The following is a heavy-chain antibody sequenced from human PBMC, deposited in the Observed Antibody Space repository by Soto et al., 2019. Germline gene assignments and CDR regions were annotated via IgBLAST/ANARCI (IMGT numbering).Heavy chain of an antibody. D-gene: IGHD4-17*01. Sequence: PSETLSLTCAVYGGSLSGYYWSWIRQPPGKGLEWIGEINHSGSTNYNPSLKSRVTISVDTSKNQFSLRLTSVTASDTAVYFCVSQRTTVPTQAYFDYWGPGALVTVSS. CDR2: INHSGST. J-gene: IGHJ4*02. CDR1: GGSLSGYY. V-gene: IGHV4-34*01. CDR3: VSQRTTVPTQAYFDY.